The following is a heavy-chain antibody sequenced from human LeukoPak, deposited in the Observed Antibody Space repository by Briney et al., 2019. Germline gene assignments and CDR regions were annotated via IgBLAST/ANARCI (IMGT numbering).Heavy chain of an antibody. CDR2: IYTSGST. CDR1: GGSISSYY. Sequence: SETLSLTCTVSGGSISSYYWSWIRQPAGKGLEWIGRIYTSGSTNYNPSLKSRVTMSIDTSKNQFSLKLSSVTAADTAVYYCARRAHTVTDHHWFDPWGQGTLVTVSS. D-gene: IGHD4-17*01. J-gene: IGHJ5*02. CDR3: ARRAHTVTDHHWFDP. V-gene: IGHV4-4*07.